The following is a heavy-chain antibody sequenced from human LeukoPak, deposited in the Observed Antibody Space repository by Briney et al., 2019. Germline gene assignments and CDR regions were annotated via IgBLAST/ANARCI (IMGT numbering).Heavy chain of an antibody. Sequence: GGSLRLSRAASGFIFSSCEMNWVRQAPGKGLEWLSYISSGGSTIHYADSVKGRFTISRDDARNSLYLQMNSLRADDTGIYYCATRFLEGDDPWGQGTLVTVSS. D-gene: IGHD3-3*01. CDR3: ATRFLEGDDP. CDR2: ISSGGSTI. J-gene: IGHJ5*02. V-gene: IGHV3-48*03. CDR1: GFIFSSCE.